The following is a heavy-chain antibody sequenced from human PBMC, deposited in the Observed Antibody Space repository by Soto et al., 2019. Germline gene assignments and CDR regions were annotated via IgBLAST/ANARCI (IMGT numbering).Heavy chain of an antibody. D-gene: IGHD6-19*01. J-gene: IGHJ4*02. V-gene: IGHV3-30*18. Sequence: QVQLVESGGGVVQPGRSLRLSCATSGFTFRFYDMHWVRQAPGKGLEWVAIISRDGNNKDYGDSVKGRFTISRDNSKNTLYLQMNSLRADDTAVYYCAKDWGIAVAAHWGQGTLVTVSS. CDR1: GFTFRFYD. CDR2: ISRDGNNK. CDR3: AKDWGIAVAAH.